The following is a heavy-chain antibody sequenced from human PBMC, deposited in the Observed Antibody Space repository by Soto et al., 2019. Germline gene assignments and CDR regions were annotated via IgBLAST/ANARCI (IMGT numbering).Heavy chain of an antibody. CDR3: AREYRSGWYYFDY. Sequence: ASVKVSCKASGYTFTGYYMHWVRQAPGQGLEWMGWINPNSGGTNYAQKFQGWVTMTRDTSISTAYMELSRLRSDDTAVYYCAREYRSGWYYFDYWGQGNLVTVSS. CDR1: GYTFTGYY. J-gene: IGHJ4*02. D-gene: IGHD6-19*01. CDR2: INPNSGGT. V-gene: IGHV1-2*04.